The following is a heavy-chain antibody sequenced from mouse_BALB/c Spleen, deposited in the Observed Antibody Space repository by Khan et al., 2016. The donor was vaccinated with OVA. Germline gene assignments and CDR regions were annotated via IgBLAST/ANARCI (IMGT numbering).Heavy chain of an antibody. D-gene: IGHD1-1*01. V-gene: IGHV1S41*01. J-gene: IGHJ4*01. CDR2: IGPGSSTT. CDR1: GYTFTSYW. CDR3: ASENYYGRSCYAMDY. Sequence: DLVKPGTSVKLYCKTSGYTFTSYWINWIKQRPGQGLEWIGRIGPGSSTTYNNEMLKGKSALTVNTSSSTAYILLSSLSSEDSAVYFCASENYYGRSCYAMDYWGQGTSVTVSS.